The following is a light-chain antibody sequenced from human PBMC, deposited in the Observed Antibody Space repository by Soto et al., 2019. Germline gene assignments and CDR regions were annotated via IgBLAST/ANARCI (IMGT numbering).Light chain of an antibody. V-gene: IGKV1-39*01. CDR1: QSISSY. CDR2: AAS. CDR3: QQTYTTPLT. Sequence: DIQMTPSPSSLSASVGDRVTITCRASQSISSYLNWYQQKPGKAPKLLIYAASSLQSGVPSRFTGSGSGTEFTLTITSLQPGDFATYYCQQTYTTPLTFGGGTKVDI. J-gene: IGKJ4*01.